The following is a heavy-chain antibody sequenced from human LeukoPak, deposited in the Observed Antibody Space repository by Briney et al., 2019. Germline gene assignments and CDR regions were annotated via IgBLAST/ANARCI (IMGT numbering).Heavy chain of an antibody. CDR3: ARGGLYYYDSSGPRGDY. J-gene: IGHJ4*02. CDR1: GFTFSSYW. D-gene: IGHD3-22*01. V-gene: IGHV3-74*01. Sequence: PGGSLRLSCAASGFTFSSYWMHWVRQAPGKGLVWVSRINSDGSSTSYADSVKGRFTISRDNAKNTLYLQMNSLRAEDTAVYYCARGGLYYYDSSGPRGDYWGQGTLVTVSS. CDR2: INSDGSST.